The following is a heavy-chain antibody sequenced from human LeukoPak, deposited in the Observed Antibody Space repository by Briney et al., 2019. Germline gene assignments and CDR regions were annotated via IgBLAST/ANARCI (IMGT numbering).Heavy chain of an antibody. Sequence: ASVKVSCKASGYTFTNYGVTWVRRVPGQGLEWMGWISAKNGNTKYEQKVQGRVTMTIDRSTDTAYMELNSLRFDDTAVYYCARAPPGYNNEWDFDYWGQGTLVTVSS. V-gene: IGHV1-18*04. CDR3: ARAPPGYNNEWDFDY. D-gene: IGHD5-24*01. CDR2: ISAKNGNT. J-gene: IGHJ4*02. CDR1: GYTFTNYG.